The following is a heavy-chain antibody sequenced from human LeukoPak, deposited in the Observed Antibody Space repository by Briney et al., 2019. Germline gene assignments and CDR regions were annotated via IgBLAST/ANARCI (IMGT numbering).Heavy chain of an antibody. CDR3: ARDHYYDSSGYTPAGDAFDI. CDR1: GFTFSSYG. J-gene: IGHJ3*02. Sequence: PGGSLRLSCSASGFTFSSYGMHWVRQAPGKGLEWVAFIRSDGSDKYDADSVKGRFTISRDNSKNTLYLQMNSLRAEDTALYFCARDHYYDSSGYTPAGDAFDIWGQGTVVTVSS. D-gene: IGHD3-22*01. V-gene: IGHV3-30*02. CDR2: IRSDGSDK.